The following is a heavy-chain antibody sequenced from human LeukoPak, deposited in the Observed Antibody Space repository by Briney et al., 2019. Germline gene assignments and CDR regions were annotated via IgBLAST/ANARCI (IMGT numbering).Heavy chain of an antibody. V-gene: IGHV4-30-4*01. D-gene: IGHD3-22*01. CDR1: GGSISSGDYY. Sequence: SETLSLTCTVSGGSISSGDYYWSWIRQPPGKGLEWIGYIYYSGSTYYNPSLKSRATISVDTSKNQFSLKLFSVTAADTAVYYCARCNAPYYYDSTGYYWFDPWGQGTLVTVSS. J-gene: IGHJ5*02. CDR2: IYYSGST. CDR3: ARCNAPYYYDSTGYYWFDP.